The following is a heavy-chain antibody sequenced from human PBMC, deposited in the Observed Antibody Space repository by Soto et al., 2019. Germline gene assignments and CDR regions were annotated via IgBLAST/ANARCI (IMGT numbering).Heavy chain of an antibody. CDR1: NGSISSGGYY. D-gene: IGHD3-10*01. Sequence: QVQLQESGPGLVKPSQTLSLTCTVSNGSISSGGYYWRWIRQHPGKGLEWIGYIYYSGSTYYNPSLKRLGTIAVDTSKNQFSLKLSSVTSADTAVYYCATFGSVTYKPPTVAYRGQGTLVTVSS. CDR2: IYYSGST. V-gene: IGHV4-31*01. J-gene: IGHJ4*02. CDR3: ATFGSVTYKPPTVAY.